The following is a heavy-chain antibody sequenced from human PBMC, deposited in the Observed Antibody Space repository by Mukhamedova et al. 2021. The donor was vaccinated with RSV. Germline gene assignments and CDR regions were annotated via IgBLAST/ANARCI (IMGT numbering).Heavy chain of an antibody. J-gene: IGHJ2*01. CDR2: GST. V-gene: IGHV4-39*07. Sequence: GSTYYNPSLMSRVTISVDTSKNQFSLKLSSVTAADTAVYYCASHYYDSSGYSLYWYFDLWGRGTLVTVSS. CDR3: ASHYYDSSGYSLYWYFDL. D-gene: IGHD3-22*01.